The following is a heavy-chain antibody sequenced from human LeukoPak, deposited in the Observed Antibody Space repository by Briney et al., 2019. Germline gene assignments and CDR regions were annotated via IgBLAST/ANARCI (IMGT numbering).Heavy chain of an antibody. V-gene: IGHV4-39*01. D-gene: IGHD3-22*01. CDR3: ARHAYDSGGYYYGIIDY. J-gene: IGHJ4*02. CDR2: MYYSGSS. Sequence: SETLSLTCTVSGGSISSSSYYWGWIRQSPGKGLEWIGSMYYSGSSYYNPSLKSRVTISVDTSKNQFSLKLTFVTAADTAVYYCARHAYDSGGYYYGIIDYWGQGTLVTVSS. CDR1: GGSISSSSYY.